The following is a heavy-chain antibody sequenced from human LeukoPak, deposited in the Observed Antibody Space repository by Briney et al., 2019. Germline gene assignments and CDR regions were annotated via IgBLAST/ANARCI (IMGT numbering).Heavy chain of an antibody. Sequence: GASVKVSCKASGYTFTSYAMHWVRQAPGQRLEWMGWINAGNGNTKYSQKFQGRVTITRDTSASTAYMELSSLRSEDTAVYYCARDHGDILTGYRYYGMDVWGKGTTVTVSS. J-gene: IGHJ6*04. CDR2: INAGNGNT. CDR1: GYTFTSYA. CDR3: ARDHGDILTGYRYYGMDV. D-gene: IGHD3-9*01. V-gene: IGHV1-3*01.